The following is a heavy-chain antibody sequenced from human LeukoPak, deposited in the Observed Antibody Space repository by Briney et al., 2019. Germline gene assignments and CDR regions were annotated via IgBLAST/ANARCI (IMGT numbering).Heavy chain of an antibody. J-gene: IGHJ6*03. CDR2: IYSGGST. CDR3: ASNHHYYGSGSYYKDYYYMDV. Sequence: GGSLRLSCAASGFTVSSNYMSWVRQAPGKGLEWVSVIYSGGSTYYADSVKGRFTISRDNSKNTLYLQMNSLRAEDTAVYYCASNHHYYGSGSYYKDYYYMDVWGKGTTVTVSS. CDR1: GFTVSSNY. V-gene: IGHV3-53*01. D-gene: IGHD3-10*01.